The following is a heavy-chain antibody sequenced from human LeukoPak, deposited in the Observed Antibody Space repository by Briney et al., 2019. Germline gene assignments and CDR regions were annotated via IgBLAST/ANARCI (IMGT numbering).Heavy chain of an antibody. D-gene: IGHD6-6*01. CDR2: IYHSGST. CDR1: GYSISSGYY. CDR3: ARDRDSSSSGNWFDP. Sequence: SETLSLTCTVSGYSISSGYYWGWIRQPPGKGLEWIGSIYHSGSTYYNPSLKSRVTISVDTSKNQFSLKLSSVTAADTAVYYCARDRDSSSSGNWFDPWGQETLVTVSS. V-gene: IGHV4-38-2*02. J-gene: IGHJ5*02.